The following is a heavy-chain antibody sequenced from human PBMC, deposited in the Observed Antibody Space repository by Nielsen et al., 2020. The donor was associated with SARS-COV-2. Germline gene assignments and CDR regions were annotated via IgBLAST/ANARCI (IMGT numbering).Heavy chain of an antibody. Sequence: ASVKVSCKDSGYTFTSYDINWVRQATGQGLEWMGWMNPNSGNTGYAQKFKGRVTMTRDTTISTAYMELSSLTSEDTAVYYCARRAYYYDSSAYYYWGQGILVTVSS. CDR3: ARRAYYYDSSAYYY. J-gene: IGHJ4*02. D-gene: IGHD3-22*01. V-gene: IGHV1-8*01. CDR1: GYTFTSYD. CDR2: MNPNSGNT.